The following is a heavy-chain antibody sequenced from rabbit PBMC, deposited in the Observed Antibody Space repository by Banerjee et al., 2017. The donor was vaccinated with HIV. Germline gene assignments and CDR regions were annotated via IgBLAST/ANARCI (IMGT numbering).Heavy chain of an antibody. CDR2: IYTGDGNS. V-gene: IGHV1S40*01. CDR1: GFSFSSGYD. D-gene: IGHD4-2*01. Sequence: QSSEESGGGLVKPGASLTLTCKASGFSFSSGYDMCWVRQAPGKGLEWIGCIYTGDGNSYHANWAKGRFTISKTSSTTGTLQMTSLTAADTATYFCARGDAGSRYAFNLWGPGTLVTVS. CDR3: ARGDAGSRYAFNL. J-gene: IGHJ4*01.